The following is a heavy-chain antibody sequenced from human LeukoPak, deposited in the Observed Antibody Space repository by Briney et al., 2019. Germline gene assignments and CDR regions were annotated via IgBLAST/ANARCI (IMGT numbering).Heavy chain of an antibody. CDR1: GYSISSGYY. Sequence: PSETLSLTCAVSGYSISSGYYWGWIRQSPGKGLEWIGSAYHNGRTYYSPSLKSRVTISVDMSKNQVSLKLSSVTAADTAVYYCARAKSIITEVRGAVPGRFDFWGQGTLVTASS. J-gene: IGHJ4*02. D-gene: IGHD3-10*01. V-gene: IGHV4-38-2*01. CDR3: ARAKSIITEVRGAVPGRFDF. CDR2: AYHNGRT.